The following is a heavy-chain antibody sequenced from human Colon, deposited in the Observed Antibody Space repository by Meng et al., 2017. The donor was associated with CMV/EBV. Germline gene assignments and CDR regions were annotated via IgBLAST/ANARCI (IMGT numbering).Heavy chain of an antibody. V-gene: IGHV3-21*01. D-gene: IGHD1-1*01. CDR3: AFRTSQILFDV. CDR1: GFTFSNVY. CDR2: ISGTGDNV. Sequence: ELQLVESGGGLVKPGGSLRLSCAASGFTFSNVYMNWVRQPPGKGLEWVSSISGTGDNVYYADSVKGRFSISRDNAKNLLYLQMNSLRADDTAVYYCAFRTSQILFDVWGRGTLVTVPS. J-gene: IGHJ2*01.